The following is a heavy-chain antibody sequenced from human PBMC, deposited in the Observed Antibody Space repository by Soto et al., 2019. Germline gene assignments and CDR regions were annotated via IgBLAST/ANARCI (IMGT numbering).Heavy chain of an antibody. CDR3: ARSSGYGDYAYYFDY. D-gene: IGHD4-17*01. CDR1: GGSISSSNW. Sequence: PSETLSLTCAVSGGSISSSNWWSWVRQPPGKGLEWIGEIYHSGSTNYNPSLKSRVTISVDKSKNQFSLKLSSVTAADTAVYYCARSSGYGDYAYYFDYWGQGTLVT. V-gene: IGHV4-4*02. J-gene: IGHJ4*02. CDR2: IYHSGST.